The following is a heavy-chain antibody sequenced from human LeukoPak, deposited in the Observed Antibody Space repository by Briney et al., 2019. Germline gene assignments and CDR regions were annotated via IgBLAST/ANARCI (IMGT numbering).Heavy chain of an antibody. CDR2: IHYSGST. V-gene: IGHV4-59*01. Sequence: SETLSLTCTVSGGSISSYYWSWIRQPPGKGLEWIGYIHYSGSTNYNPSLKSRVTISVDTSKNQFSLKLSSVTAADTAVYYCARNIAVAGRGDYMDVWGKGTTVTISS. CDR1: GGSISSYY. J-gene: IGHJ6*03. D-gene: IGHD6-19*01. CDR3: ARNIAVAGRGDYMDV.